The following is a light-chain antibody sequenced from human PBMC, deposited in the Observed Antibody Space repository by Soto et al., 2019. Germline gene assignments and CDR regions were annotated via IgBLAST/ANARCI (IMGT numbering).Light chain of an antibody. V-gene: IGLV8-61*01. CDR2: STN. CDR1: SGSVSTSYY. CDR3: VLYMGSGIQV. Sequence: QAVVTQEPSFSVSPGGTVTLTCGLSSGSVSTSYYPSWYQQTPGQAPRTLIYSTNTRSSGVPDRFSGSILGNKAALTITGAQADDESDYYCVLYMGSGIQVFGGGTQLTVL. J-gene: IGLJ2*01.